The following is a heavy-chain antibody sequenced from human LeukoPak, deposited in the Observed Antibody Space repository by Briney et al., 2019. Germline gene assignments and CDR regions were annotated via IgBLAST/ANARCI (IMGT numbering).Heavy chain of an antibody. CDR1: GYSISSGYY. CDR2: IYHSGST. D-gene: IGHD7-27*01. Sequence: SETLSLTCTVSGYSISSGYYWGWIRQPPGKGLEWIGSIYHSGSTYYNPSLKSRVAISVDTSKNQLSLKLSSVTAADTAVYYCAREQGDWGSFFDPWGQGTLVTVSS. V-gene: IGHV4-38-2*02. J-gene: IGHJ5*02. CDR3: AREQGDWGSFFDP.